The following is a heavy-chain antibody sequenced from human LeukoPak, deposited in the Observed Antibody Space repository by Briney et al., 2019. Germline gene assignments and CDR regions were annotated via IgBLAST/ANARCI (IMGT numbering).Heavy chain of an antibody. D-gene: IGHD3-22*01. CDR3: AKDRPNYYDSSGHYYRRDGDY. CDR1: GFTFSSYA. Sequence: GGSLRLSCAASGFTFSSYAMSWVRQAPEKGPEWVSSVSGSGGYTYYAGSVKGRFTISRDNSKNTLYLQMNSLRAEDTAIYYCAKDRPNYYDSSGHYYRRDGDYWGQGTLVTVSS. V-gene: IGHV3-23*01. J-gene: IGHJ4*02. CDR2: VSGSGGYT.